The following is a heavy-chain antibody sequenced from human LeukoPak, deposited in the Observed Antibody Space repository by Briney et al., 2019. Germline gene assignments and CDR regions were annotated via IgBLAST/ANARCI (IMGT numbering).Heavy chain of an antibody. Sequence: SETLSLTCAVYGGSFSGYYWSWIRQPPGKGLEWIGEINHSGSTNYNPSLKNRVTISVDTSKNQFSLKLSSVTAADTAVYYCARAILSGYPDSWGQGTLVIVFS. CDR1: GGSFSGYY. V-gene: IGHV4-34*01. D-gene: IGHD3-3*01. CDR2: INHSGST. CDR3: ARAILSGYPDS. J-gene: IGHJ4*02.